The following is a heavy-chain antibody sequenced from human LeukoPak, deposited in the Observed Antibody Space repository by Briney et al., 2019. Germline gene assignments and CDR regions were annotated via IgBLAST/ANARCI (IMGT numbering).Heavy chain of an antibody. D-gene: IGHD4-17*01. V-gene: IGHV3-53*01. CDR2: IYSGGDT. J-gene: IGHJ4*02. CDR3: AREGGGDYGDYLRY. CDR1: GFTFSDYC. Sequence: GGSLRLSCAASGFTFSDYCMSWIRQAPGKGLEWVSVIYSGGDTYSADSVKGRFTISRDNSKNTVYLQMNSLRAEDTAVYYCAREGGGDYGDYLRYWGQGTLVTVSS.